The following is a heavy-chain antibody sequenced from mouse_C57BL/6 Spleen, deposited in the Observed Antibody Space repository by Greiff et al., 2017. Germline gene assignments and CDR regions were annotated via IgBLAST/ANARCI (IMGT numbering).Heavy chain of an antibody. J-gene: IGHJ4*01. CDR3: ARTGLDYYAMDY. Sequence: DVHLVESGGGLVKPGGSLKLSCAASGFTFSDYGMHWVRQAPEKGLEWVAYISSGSSTIYYADTVKGRFTISRDNAKNTLFLQMTSLRSEDTAMYYCARTGLDYYAMDYWGQGTSVTVSS. CDR2: ISSGSSTI. V-gene: IGHV5-17*01. CDR1: GFTFSDYG.